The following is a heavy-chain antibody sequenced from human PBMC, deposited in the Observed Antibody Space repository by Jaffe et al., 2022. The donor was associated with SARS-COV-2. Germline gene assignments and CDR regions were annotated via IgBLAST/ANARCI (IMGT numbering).Heavy chain of an antibody. J-gene: IGHJ4*02. CDR2: IKSKTDGGTT. CDR3: TTGRYDFWSGYNINRIDY. CDR1: GFTFSNAW. D-gene: IGHD3-3*01. Sequence: EVQLVESGGGLVKPGGSLRLSCAASGFTFSNAWMSWVRQAPGKGLEWVGRIKSKTDGGTTDYAAPVKGRFTISRDDSKNTLYLQMNSLKTEDTAVYYCTTGRYDFWSGYNINRIDYWGQGTLVTVSS. V-gene: IGHV3-15*01.